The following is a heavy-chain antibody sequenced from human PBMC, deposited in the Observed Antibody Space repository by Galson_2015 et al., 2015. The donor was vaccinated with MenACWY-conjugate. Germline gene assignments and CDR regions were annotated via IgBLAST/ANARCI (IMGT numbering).Heavy chain of an antibody. CDR3: ARRASDGYGPCDY. J-gene: IGHJ4*02. CDR1: GYSFSNYW. D-gene: IGHD5-24*01. V-gene: IGHV5-51*01. CDR2: IYPGESDT. Sequence: QSGAEVKQPGESLKISCTGSGYSFSNYWIGWVRLMPGKGLEWMGIIYPGESDTKYSPSFQGHVTISADQSTNTAYLQWSSLRASDTAMYYCARRASDGYGPCDYWGQGTQVTVSS.